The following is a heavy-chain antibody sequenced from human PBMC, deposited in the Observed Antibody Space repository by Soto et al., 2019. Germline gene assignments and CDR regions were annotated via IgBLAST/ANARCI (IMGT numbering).Heavy chain of an antibody. D-gene: IGHD2-2*01. CDR2: ISGSGGST. V-gene: IGHV3-23*01. CDR3: ALLLCSSTSCYDY. Sequence: EVQLLESGGGLVQPGGSLRLSCAASGFTFNSYAMSWVRQTPGKGLEWVSAISGSGGSTYYADSVKGRFTISRDNSKNTLYLQMNSLRAEDTAVYYCALLLCSSTSCYDYWGQGTLVTVSS. J-gene: IGHJ4*02. CDR1: GFTFNSYA.